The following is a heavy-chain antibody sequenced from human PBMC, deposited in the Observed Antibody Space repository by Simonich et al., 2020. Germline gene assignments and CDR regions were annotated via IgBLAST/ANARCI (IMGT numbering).Heavy chain of an antibody. V-gene: IGHV4-34*01. J-gene: IGHJ4*02. D-gene: IGHD1-1*01. CDR2: INHSGST. CDR3: ARHLQLGPFDY. CDR1: GGSFSGDY. Sequence: QVQLQQWGAGLLKPSETLSLTCAVYGGSFSGDYWSWIRQPPGKGLEWIGEINHSGSTNDNPSLKSRVTISVDTSKNQFSLKLSSVTAADTAVYYCARHLQLGPFDYWGQGTLVTVSS.